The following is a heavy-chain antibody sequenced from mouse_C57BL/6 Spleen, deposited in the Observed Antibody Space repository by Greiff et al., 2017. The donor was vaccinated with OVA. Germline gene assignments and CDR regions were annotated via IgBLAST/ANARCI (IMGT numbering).Heavy chain of an antibody. CDR3: TRGDYDERAFAY. CDR2: ISSGGDYI. D-gene: IGHD2-4*01. Sequence: EVKLVESGEGLVKPGGSLKLSCAASGFTFSSYAMSWVRQTPEKRLEWVAYISSGGDYIYYADTVKGRFTISRDHARNTLYLQMSSMKSEDTAMYYCTRGDYDERAFAYWGQGTLVTVSA. J-gene: IGHJ3*01. CDR1: GFTFSSYA. V-gene: IGHV5-9-1*02.